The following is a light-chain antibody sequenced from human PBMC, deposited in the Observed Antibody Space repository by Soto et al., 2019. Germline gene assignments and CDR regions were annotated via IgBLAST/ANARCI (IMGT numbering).Light chain of an antibody. CDR2: GAS. Sequence: EIVLTQSPGTLSLSPGGRATLSCRASQSVRSSYLAWYQQRPGQAPRLLIFGASFRATGIPDRFSGSGSGTDFTPTISRLKSEVFAVDYPQHYGSPLTCGGGTKLQIK. CDR1: QSVRSSY. V-gene: IGKV3-20*01. J-gene: IGKJ4*01. CDR3: QHYGSPLT.